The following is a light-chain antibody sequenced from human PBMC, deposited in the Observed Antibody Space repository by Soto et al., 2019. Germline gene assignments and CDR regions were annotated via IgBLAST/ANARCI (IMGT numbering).Light chain of an antibody. CDR3: QQYGSSPIN. CDR2: GAS. Sequence: IVLTHSPATLSLSPWERATLSCRASQSLSSNFLAWYQQKPGQPPRLLIYGASSRATGIPDRFSGSGSGTDFTLTISRLEPEDFAVYYCQQYGSSPINFGQGTRLEIK. V-gene: IGKV3-20*01. J-gene: IGKJ5*01. CDR1: QSLSSNF.